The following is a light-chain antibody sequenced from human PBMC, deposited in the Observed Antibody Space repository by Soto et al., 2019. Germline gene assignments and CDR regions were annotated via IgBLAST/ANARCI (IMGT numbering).Light chain of an antibody. CDR2: DVS. CDR1: SSDVGGYNY. V-gene: IGLV2-14*01. CDR3: SSYTSSSPVV. Sequence: QSALTQPASVSGSPGQSITISCTGTSSDVGGYNYVSWYQQHPGKAPQLMIYDVSKRPSGVSNRFSGSKSGNTASLTISGLQAEDEADYYCSSYTSSSPVVFGGGTKLTVL. J-gene: IGLJ2*01.